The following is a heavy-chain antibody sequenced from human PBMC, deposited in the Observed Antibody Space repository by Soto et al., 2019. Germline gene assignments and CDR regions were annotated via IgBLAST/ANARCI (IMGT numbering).Heavy chain of an antibody. CDR2: FFHSGST. CDR1: GGSIDDSPYD. D-gene: IGHD2-15*01. V-gene: IGHV4-39*01. Sequence: QVQLQASGPGLVKPSETLSLTCTVSGGSIDDSPYDWAWIRQPPGKGLEWIGGFFHSGSTYSNTSLTSRVAISGGTSKNPCALHLASVTAADTATYDCARPILSNCYSLAGFVHWSEGMLISVSS. J-gene: IGHJ5*02. CDR3: ARPILSNCYSLAGFVH.